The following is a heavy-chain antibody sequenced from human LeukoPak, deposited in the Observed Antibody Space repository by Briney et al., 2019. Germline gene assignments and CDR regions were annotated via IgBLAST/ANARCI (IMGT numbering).Heavy chain of an antibody. J-gene: IGHJ1*01. D-gene: IGHD2-2*01. CDR3: ARFRYCSSTSCRQLRAEYFQH. V-gene: IGHV1-8*03. CDR2: MNPNSGNT. Sequence: GASVKVSCKASGYTFTSYDINWVRQATGQGLEWIGWMNPNSGNTGYAQKFQGRVTITRNTSISTAYMELSSLRSEDTAVYYCARFRYCSSTSCRQLRAEYFQHWGQGTLVTVSS. CDR1: GYTFTSYD.